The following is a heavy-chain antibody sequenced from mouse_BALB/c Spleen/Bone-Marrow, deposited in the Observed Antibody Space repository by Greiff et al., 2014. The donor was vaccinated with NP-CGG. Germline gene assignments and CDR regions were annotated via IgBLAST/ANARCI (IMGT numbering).Heavy chain of an antibody. CDR2: IDPANGNT. J-gene: IGHJ3*01. V-gene: IGHV14-3*02. CDR1: GFNIKDTY. D-gene: IGHD1-1*01. CDR3: ASYYYGSSRFAY. Sequence: DVKLQESGAELVKPGASVKLSCTASGFNIKDTYMHWVKQRPEQGLEWIGRIDPANGNTKYDPKFQGKATITADTSSNTAYLQLSGLTSEDTAVYYCASYYYGSSRFAYWGQGTLVTVSA.